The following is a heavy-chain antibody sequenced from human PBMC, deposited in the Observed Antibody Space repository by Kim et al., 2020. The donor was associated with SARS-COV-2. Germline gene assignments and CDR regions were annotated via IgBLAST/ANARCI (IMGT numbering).Heavy chain of an antibody. D-gene: IGHD3-10*01. V-gene: IGHV4-39*07. J-gene: IGHJ3*02. CDR2: IYYSGST. CDR3: ARGVYGSGSYLDAFDI. Sequence: SETLSLTCTVSGGSISSSSYYWGWIRQPPGKGLEWIGSIYYSGSTYYNPSLKSRVTISVDTSKNQFSLKLSSVTAADTAVYYCARGVYGSGSYLDAFDIWGQGTMVTVSS. CDR1: GGSISSSSYY.